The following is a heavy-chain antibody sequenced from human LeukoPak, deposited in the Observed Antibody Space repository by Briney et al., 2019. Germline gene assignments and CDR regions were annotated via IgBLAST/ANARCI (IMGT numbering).Heavy chain of an antibody. V-gene: IGHV4-61*02. CDR2: IYTSGST. Sequence: PSQTLSLTCTVSGGSISSGSYYWSWIRQPAGKGLEWIGRIYTSGSTNYNPSLKSRVTMSVDTSKNQFSLKLSSVTAADTAVYYCARFGVYYYGSGTTGGDYWGQGTLVTVSS. CDR3: ARFGVYYYGSGTTGGDY. D-gene: IGHD3-10*01. CDR1: GGSISSGSYY. J-gene: IGHJ4*02.